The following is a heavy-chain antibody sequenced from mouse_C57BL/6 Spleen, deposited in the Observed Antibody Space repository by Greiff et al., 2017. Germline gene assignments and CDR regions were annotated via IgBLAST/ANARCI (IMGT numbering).Heavy chain of an antibody. Sequence: EVMLVESGGGLVQPGGSLSLSCAASGFTFTDYYMSWVRQPPGKALEWLGFIRNKANGYTTEYSASVKGRFTISRDNSQSILYLQMNALRAEDSATYYCARWGGKGSYAMDYWGQGTSVTVSS. CDR2: IRNKANGYTT. J-gene: IGHJ4*01. D-gene: IGHD1-3*01. CDR1: GFTFTDYY. V-gene: IGHV7-3*01. CDR3: ARWGGKGSYAMDY.